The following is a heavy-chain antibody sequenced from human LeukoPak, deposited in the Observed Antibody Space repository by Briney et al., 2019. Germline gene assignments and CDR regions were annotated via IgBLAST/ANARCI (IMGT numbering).Heavy chain of an antibody. V-gene: IGHV3-23*01. CDR3: ARDYADYVGYFFFDY. J-gene: IGHJ4*02. Sequence: GGSLRLSCAASGFTFNNYATNRARHAPGKGREWVTSISGGGETTYYADSAKGRFTISRDNSQNTLYLQMNSLRAEDTAVYYCARDYADYVGYFFFDYWGQGTLVTVSS. D-gene: IGHD4-17*01. CDR1: GFTFNNYA. CDR2: ISGGGETT.